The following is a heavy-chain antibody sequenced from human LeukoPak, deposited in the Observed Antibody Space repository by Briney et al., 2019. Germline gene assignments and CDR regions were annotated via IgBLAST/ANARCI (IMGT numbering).Heavy chain of an antibody. D-gene: IGHD4-23*01. V-gene: IGHV4-31*03. CDR1: GGSIISGAYY. CDR3: AGDSGNSAFDY. Sequence: SETLSLTCTVSGGSIISGAYYWSWIRQHPGKGLEWIAYVHYSGSTYYSPSLKSRFTISVDTSQNQFSLKLRSVTAADTAVYYCAGDSGNSAFDYWGQGTLVTVSS. CDR2: VHYSGST. J-gene: IGHJ4*02.